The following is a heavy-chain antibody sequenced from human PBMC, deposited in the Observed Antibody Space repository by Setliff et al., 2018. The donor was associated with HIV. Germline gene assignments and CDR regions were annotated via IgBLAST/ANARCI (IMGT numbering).Heavy chain of an antibody. J-gene: IGHJ4*02. V-gene: IGHV3-21*04. Sequence: GESLKISCAASGFTFSSYSMNWVRQAPGKGLEWVSSITSRSSYMYYADSVKGRFTISRDNSADTVYLQMTGLRVEDTAVYFCAKDPPGFSHFLDYWGQGALVTVSS. CDR1: GFTFSSYS. CDR2: ITSRSSYM. CDR3: AKDPPGFSHFLDY.